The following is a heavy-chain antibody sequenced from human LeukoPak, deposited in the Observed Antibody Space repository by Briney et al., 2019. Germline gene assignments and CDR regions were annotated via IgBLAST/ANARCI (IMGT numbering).Heavy chain of an antibody. J-gene: IGHJ2*01. D-gene: IGHD5-24*01. Sequence: GGSLRLSCAASGFTFSSYSMNWVRQAPGKGREWVSSISSSSGYIYYADSVKGRFTISRDNAKNSLYLQMNSLRAEDTAVYYCARDRVEMATIRYFDLWGRGTLVTVSS. CDR2: ISSSSGYI. CDR3: ARDRVEMATIRYFDL. V-gene: IGHV3-21*01. CDR1: GFTFSSYS.